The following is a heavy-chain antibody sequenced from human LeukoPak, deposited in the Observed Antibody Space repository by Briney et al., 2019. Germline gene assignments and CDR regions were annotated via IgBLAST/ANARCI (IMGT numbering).Heavy chain of an antibody. D-gene: IGHD3-10*01. J-gene: IGHJ4*02. CDR1: GFTFSSYA. CDR3: AKDQGYGSGTVFDY. V-gene: IGHV3-9*01. CDR2: ISWNSDRI. Sequence: PGRSLRLSCAASGFTFSSYAMHWVRQAPGKGLEWVSGISWNSDRIDYADSVKGRFTISRDNAKNSLHLQMNSLRVEDTALYYCAKDQGYGSGTVFDYWGQGILVTVSS.